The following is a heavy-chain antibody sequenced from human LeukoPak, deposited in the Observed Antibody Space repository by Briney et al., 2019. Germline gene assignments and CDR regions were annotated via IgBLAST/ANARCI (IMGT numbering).Heavy chain of an antibody. CDR3: AAGSIVVVIGY. CDR2: ISSSGSTI. J-gene: IGHJ4*02. D-gene: IGHD3-22*01. V-gene: IGHV3-48*03. CDR1: GFTFSSYE. Sequence: GGSLRLSCAASGFTFSSYEMNWVRQAPGKGREWVSYISSSGSTIYYADSVKGRFTISRDNAKNSLYLQMNSLRAEDTAVYYCAAGSIVVVIGYWGQGTLVTVSS.